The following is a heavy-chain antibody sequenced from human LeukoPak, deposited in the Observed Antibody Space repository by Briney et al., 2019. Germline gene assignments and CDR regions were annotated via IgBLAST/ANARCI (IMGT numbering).Heavy chain of an antibody. CDR2: INHSGST. CDR3: ARARFDY. V-gene: IGHV4-34*01. J-gene: IGHJ4*02. CDR1: GGSFSGYY. Sequence: KPSETLSLTCAVYGGSFSGYYWSWIRQPPGKGLEWIGEINHSGSTNYNTSLKSRVTISLDASKNQFSLKLSSVTAADTAVYYCARARFDYWGQGTLVTVSS.